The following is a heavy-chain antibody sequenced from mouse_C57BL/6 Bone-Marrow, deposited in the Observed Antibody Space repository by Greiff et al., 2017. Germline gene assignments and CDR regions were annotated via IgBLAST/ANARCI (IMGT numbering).Heavy chain of an antibody. Sequence: EVQRVESGGGLVQPGGSLSLSCAASGFTFTDYYMSWVRQPPGKALEWLGFIRNKANGYTTEYSASVKGRFTISRDNSQSILYLQMNALRAEDSATYYCARRNYGYFDVWGTGTTVTVSS. CDR1: GFTFTDYY. J-gene: IGHJ1*03. CDR2: IRNKANGYTT. V-gene: IGHV7-3*01. CDR3: ARRNYGYFDV.